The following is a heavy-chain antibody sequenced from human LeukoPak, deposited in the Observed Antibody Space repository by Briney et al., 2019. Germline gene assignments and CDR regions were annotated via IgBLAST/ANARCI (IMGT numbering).Heavy chain of an antibody. J-gene: IGHJ4*02. Sequence: GASVKVSCKASGYTFTSYYMHWVRQAPGQGLEWMGIINPSGGSTSYAQKFQGRVTMTEDTSTDTAYMELSSLRSEDTAVYYCARVADFWSGLGSPNKYYFDYWGQGTLVTVSS. V-gene: IGHV1-46*01. D-gene: IGHD3-3*01. CDR3: ARVADFWSGLGSPNKYYFDY. CDR2: INPSGGST. CDR1: GYTFTSYY.